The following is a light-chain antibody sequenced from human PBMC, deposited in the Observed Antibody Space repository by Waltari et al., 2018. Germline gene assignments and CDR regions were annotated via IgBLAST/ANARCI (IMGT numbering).Light chain of an antibody. CDR3: KQYSSYPWT. V-gene: IGKV1-5*03. CDR1: QSVNAW. J-gene: IGKJ1*01. CDR2: TAS. Sequence: DIQMTQSPSTLSASVGDRVTITCRASQSVNAWLAWYQQKPGKAPKLLIYTASNLERGVPARFSGSASGTEFTLAIRSLQPEDFATYYCKQYSSYPWTFGQGT.